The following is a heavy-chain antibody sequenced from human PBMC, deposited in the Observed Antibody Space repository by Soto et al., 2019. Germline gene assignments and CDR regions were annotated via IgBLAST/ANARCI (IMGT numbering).Heavy chain of an antibody. CDR2: ISNSGTT. CDR3: ARDRGPGIDY. V-gene: IGHV4-61*01. Sequence: SETLSLTCTVSGGSVSSGSYYWSWIRQPPGKGLEWIAQISNSGTTNYNPSLKSRVTISLGTSKNQFSVRLSSVTAADTAVYYCARDRGPGIDYWGQGTMVTVSS. J-gene: IGHJ4*02. CDR1: GGSVSSGSYY.